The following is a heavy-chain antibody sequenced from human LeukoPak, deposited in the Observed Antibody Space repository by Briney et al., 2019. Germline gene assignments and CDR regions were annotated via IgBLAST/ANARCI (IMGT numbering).Heavy chain of an antibody. D-gene: IGHD1-1*01. CDR1: GFNAYDNY. CDR3: ATSDPYHWLLEH. J-gene: IGHJ1*01. Sequence: PGESLRLSCAVSGFNAYDNYMSWVRQSPGKGLEWVSLIFRGNKHYRDSVEGRFTISRDDSQNTVHLQMNSLRAEDTAVYFCATSDPYHWLLEHWGQGTPVTVSS. V-gene: IGHV3-53*01. CDR2: IFRGNK.